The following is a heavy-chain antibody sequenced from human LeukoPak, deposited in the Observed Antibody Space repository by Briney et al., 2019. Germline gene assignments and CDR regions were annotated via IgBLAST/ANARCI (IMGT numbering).Heavy chain of an antibody. CDR3: ARQGRDGYSYYTDL. J-gene: IGHJ2*01. CDR2: IYYSGST. CDR1: GVSISGYY. V-gene: IGHV4-59*01. D-gene: IGHD5-24*01. Sequence: SETLSLTCTVSGVSISGYYWNWLPQSPGKGLEWIGYIYYSGSTNYNSSLRSRVTMSVDTSKNQFSLKLSSVTAADTAVYYCARQGRDGYSYYTDLWGRGTLVTVSS.